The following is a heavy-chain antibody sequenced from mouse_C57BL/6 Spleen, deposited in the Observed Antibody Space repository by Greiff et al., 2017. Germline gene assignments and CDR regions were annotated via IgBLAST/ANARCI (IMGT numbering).Heavy chain of an antibody. Sequence: EVQLQQSGGGLVKPGGSLKLSCAASGFTFSSYAMSWVRQTPEKRLEWVATISDGGSYTYYPDNVKGRFTISRDNAKNNLYLQMSHLKSEDTAMYYCARPSSTVEGYYYAMDYWGQGTSVTVSS. CDR2: ISDGGSYT. CDR1: GFTFSSYA. V-gene: IGHV5-4*01. J-gene: IGHJ4*01. CDR3: ARPSSTVEGYYYAMDY. D-gene: IGHD1-1*01.